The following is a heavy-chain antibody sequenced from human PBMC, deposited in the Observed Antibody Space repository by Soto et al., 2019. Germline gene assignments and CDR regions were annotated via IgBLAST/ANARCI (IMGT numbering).Heavy chain of an antibody. V-gene: IGHV4-59*01. D-gene: IGHD6-6*01. CDR1: DGSIRNYY. CDR3: ARHDVLDY. J-gene: IGHJ4*02. CDR2: IYYTGST. Sequence: PSETLSLTCTVSDGSIRNYYWSWIRQPPGKGLEWIGHIYYTGSTKYNPSLKSRVIMSVDTSKNQFSLNLSSVTAADTAVYYCARHDVLDYWGQGTLVTVYS.